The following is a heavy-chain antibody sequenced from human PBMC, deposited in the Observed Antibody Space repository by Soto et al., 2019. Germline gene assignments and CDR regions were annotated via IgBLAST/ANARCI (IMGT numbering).Heavy chain of an antibody. CDR3: ASVTRTCISTSCYRYYYGMDV. V-gene: IGHV4-61*01. J-gene: IGHJ6*01. CDR1: GGSVSSGSYY. CDR2: IYYSGST. Sequence: QVQLQESGPGLVKPSETLSLTCTVSGGSVSSGSYYWSWIRQPPGKGLEWIGYIYYSGSTNYNPSLKSRGTISVDTSKNQFSLKLSSVTAEDTAVYYWASVTRTCISTSCYRYYYGMDVW. D-gene: IGHD2-2*02.